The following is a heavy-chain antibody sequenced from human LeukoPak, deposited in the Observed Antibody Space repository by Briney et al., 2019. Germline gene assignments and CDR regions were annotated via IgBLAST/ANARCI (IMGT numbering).Heavy chain of an antibody. J-gene: IGHJ4*02. CDR2: IYYSGST. CDR3: ARGEYYYGSGSYSH. CDR1: GGSISSGGYY. D-gene: IGHD3-10*01. V-gene: IGHV4-31*03. Sequence: SETLSLTCTVSGGSISSGGYYWSWIRQHPGKGLVWIGYIYYSGSTYYNPSLKSRVTISVDTSKNQFSLKLSSVTAADTAVYYCARGEYYYGSGSYSHWGQGTLVTVSS.